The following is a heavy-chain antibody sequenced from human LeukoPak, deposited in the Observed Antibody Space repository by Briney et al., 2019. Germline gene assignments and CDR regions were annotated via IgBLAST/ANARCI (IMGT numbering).Heavy chain of an antibody. Sequence: GGSLRLSCEGSGFAFGDYGMSWVRQAPGKGPEWVAGISWNSDSTGYPDSVKGRFTISRDNAKNSLYLQMNSLRVEDTALYYCARDRRGITGTEWFDPWGQGTLVTVSS. J-gene: IGHJ5*02. D-gene: IGHD1-20*01. CDR2: ISWNSDST. CDR1: GFAFGDYG. CDR3: ARDRRGITGTEWFDP. V-gene: IGHV3-20*04.